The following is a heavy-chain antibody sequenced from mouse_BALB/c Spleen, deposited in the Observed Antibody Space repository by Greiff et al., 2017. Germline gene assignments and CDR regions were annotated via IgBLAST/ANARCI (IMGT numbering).Heavy chain of an antibody. Sequence: EVQLQQSGPELVKPGASVKMSCKASGYTFTSYVMHWVKQKPGQGLEWIGYINPYNDGTKYNEKFKGKATLTSDKSSSTAYMELSSLTSEDSAVYYCARGITTVVERYFDVWGAGTTVTVSS. D-gene: IGHD1-1*01. CDR1: GYTFTSYV. CDR2: INPYNDGT. J-gene: IGHJ1*01. V-gene: IGHV1-14*01. CDR3: ARGITTVVERYFDV.